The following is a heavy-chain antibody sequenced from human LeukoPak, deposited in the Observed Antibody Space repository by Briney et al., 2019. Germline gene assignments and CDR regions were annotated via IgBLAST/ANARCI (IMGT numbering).Heavy chain of an antibody. CDR2: MNQFGTEI. J-gene: IGHJ4*02. CDR3: ARGTYYYEF. CDR1: KFTFSDYY. D-gene: IGHD3/OR15-3a*01. V-gene: IGHV3-7*04. Sequence: PGGSLRLSCAASKFTFSDYYMTWVRQAPGKGPEWVAYMNQFGTEIKYLDSVKGRFTISRDNAKNSLYLWMTSLTADDTAVYYCARGTYYYEFWGQGTLDIVSS.